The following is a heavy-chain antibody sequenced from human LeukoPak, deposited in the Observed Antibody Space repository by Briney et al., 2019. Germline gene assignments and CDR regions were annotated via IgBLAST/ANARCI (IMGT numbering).Heavy chain of an antibody. J-gene: IGHJ6*03. D-gene: IGHD6-13*01. Sequence: GGSLRLSCAASGFGFSSYSMNWVRQAPGKGLEWVSCISSSSSYIYYADSVKGRFTISRDNAKNSLYLQMNSLRAEDTAVYYCASLTAAAPYYYYYMDVWGKGTTVTVSS. CDR2: ISSSSSYI. CDR3: ASLTAAAPYYYYYMDV. V-gene: IGHV3-21*01. CDR1: GFGFSSYS.